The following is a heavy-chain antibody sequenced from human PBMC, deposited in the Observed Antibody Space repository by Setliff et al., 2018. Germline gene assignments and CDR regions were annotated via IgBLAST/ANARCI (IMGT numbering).Heavy chain of an antibody. D-gene: IGHD3-10*02. V-gene: IGHV4-38-2*01. Sequence: PSETLSLTCAVSSYSISSGYFWGWLRQPPGKGLERIGSISHTGSADYNPSLESRVTVSLDASKNQFSLNLKSVTAADTAVYYCARGNDVRFDPWGQGTLVTVSS. CDR1: SYSISSGYF. J-gene: IGHJ5*02. CDR3: ARGNDVRFDP. CDR2: ISHTGSA.